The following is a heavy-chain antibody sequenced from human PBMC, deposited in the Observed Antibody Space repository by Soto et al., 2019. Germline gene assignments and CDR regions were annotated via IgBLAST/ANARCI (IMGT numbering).Heavy chain of an antibody. CDR3: ARDSSGRQYYGMDV. CDR2: ITTTSSTM. V-gene: IGHV3-48*02. Sequence: PGGSLRLSCTPSGFIFSDYSMNWVRQAPGKGLEWISYITTTSSTMYYADSVKGRFTISRDNAKNSLYLQMNSLGDEDTAVYYCARDSSGRQYYGMDVWGQGTTVTVSS. CDR1: GFIFSDYS. D-gene: IGHD3-22*01. J-gene: IGHJ6*02.